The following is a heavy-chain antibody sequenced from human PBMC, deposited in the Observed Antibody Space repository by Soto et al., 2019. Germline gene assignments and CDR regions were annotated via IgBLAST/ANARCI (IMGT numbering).Heavy chain of an antibody. J-gene: IGHJ5*02. CDR2: IYHSGST. CDR3: ASRTGDFAIWFAP. V-gene: IGHV4-4*02. Sequence: QVQLQESGPGLVKPSGTLSLTCAVSGGSISSSNWWSWVRLPPGKGLEWIGEIYHSGSTNYNPSPQSRVTLSIDNAKNQFSLTLSSVTAADTAVYYCASRTGDFAIWFAPWGQGPLVTVSS. D-gene: IGHD4-17*01. CDR1: GGSISSSNW.